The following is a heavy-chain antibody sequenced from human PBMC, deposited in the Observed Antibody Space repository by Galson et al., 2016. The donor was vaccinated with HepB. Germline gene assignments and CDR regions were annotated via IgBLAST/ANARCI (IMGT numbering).Heavy chain of an antibody. V-gene: IGHV4-4*07. Sequence: ETLSLTCAVPAGSISSYYWTWIRQPAGKGLEWIGRVQLSGRTNYAPSLRSRVTMSLDTSKNQFSLKLSSVTAADTAVYYCARGLSYGDPYLWYFDSWGPGILVTVSS. D-gene: IGHD4-17*01. J-gene: IGHJ4*01. CDR1: AGSISSYY. CDR3: ARGLSYGDPYLWYFDS. CDR2: VQLSGRT.